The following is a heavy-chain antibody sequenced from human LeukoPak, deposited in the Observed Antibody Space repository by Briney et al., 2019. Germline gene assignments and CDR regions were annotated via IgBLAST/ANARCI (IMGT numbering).Heavy chain of an antibody. J-gene: IGHJ4*02. V-gene: IGHV1-2*02. CDR3: ARDRGDYGRVFDY. CDR2: INPNSGGT. CDR1: GYTFTGYY. Sequence: ASVKVSCKASGYTFTGYYMHWVRQAPGQGLERMGWINPNSGGTNYAQKFQGRVTMTRDTSISTAYMELSRLRSDDTAVYYCARDRGDYGRVFDYWGQGTLVTVSS. D-gene: IGHD4-17*01.